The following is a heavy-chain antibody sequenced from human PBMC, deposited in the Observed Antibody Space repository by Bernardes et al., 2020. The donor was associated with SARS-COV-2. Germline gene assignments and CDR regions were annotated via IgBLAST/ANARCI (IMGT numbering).Heavy chain of an antibody. Sequence: ASVKVSCKASGYTFTSYGISWVRQAPGQGLEWMGWISAYNGNTNYAQKLQGRVTMTTDTSTSTAYMELRSLRSDDTAVYYCARERGHLRFLEWLPPDVGWFDPWGQGTLVTVSS. CDR2: ISAYNGNT. CDR1: GYTFTSYG. J-gene: IGHJ5*02. V-gene: IGHV1-18*01. CDR3: ARERGHLRFLEWLPPDVGWFDP. D-gene: IGHD3-3*01.